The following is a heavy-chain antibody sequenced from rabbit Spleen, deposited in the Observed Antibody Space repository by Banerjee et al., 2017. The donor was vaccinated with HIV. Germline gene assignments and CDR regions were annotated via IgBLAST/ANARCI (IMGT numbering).Heavy chain of an antibody. CDR1: GFSFSSNYY. Sequence: QSLEESGGDLVKPGASLTLTCTASGFSFSSNYYMCWVRQAPGKGLEWIACIYTGSSGSTYYATWATGRFTCSKTSSTTVTLQMTSLTAADTATYFCARDTGSSFSSYGMDLWGPGTLVTVS. CDR3: ARDTGSSFSSYGMDL. CDR2: IYTGSSGST. D-gene: IGHD8-1*01. J-gene: IGHJ6*01. V-gene: IGHV1S40*01.